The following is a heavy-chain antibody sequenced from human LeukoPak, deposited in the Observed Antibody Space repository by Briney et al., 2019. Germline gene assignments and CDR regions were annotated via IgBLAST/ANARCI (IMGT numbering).Heavy chain of an antibody. J-gene: IGHJ5*02. V-gene: IGHV4-38-2*02. CDR3: ARDRGSPVGWFDP. CDR2: INHSGST. Sequence: PSETLSLTCAVSGHSISSGYYWGWIRQPPGKGLGWIGSINHSGSTYYNPSLKSRITISGDTSKNQFSLKLTSVTAADMAVYYCARDRGSPVGWFDPWGQGTLVTVSS. CDR1: GHSISSGYY. D-gene: IGHD4-23*01.